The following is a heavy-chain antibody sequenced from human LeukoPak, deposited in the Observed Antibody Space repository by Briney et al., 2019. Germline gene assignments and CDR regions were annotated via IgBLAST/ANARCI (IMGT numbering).Heavy chain of an antibody. CDR2: IKQDGSEK. CDR3: ARVRGSGWYERSYYYYMDV. CDR1: GFTFSSYW. V-gene: IGHV3-7*01. Sequence: GGSLRLSCAASGFTFSSYWMSWVRQAPGKGLEWVANIKQDGSEKYYVDSVKGRFTISRDNAKNSLYLQMNSLRAEDTAVYYCARVRGSGWYERSYYYYMDVWGKGTTVTISS. D-gene: IGHD6-19*01. J-gene: IGHJ6*03.